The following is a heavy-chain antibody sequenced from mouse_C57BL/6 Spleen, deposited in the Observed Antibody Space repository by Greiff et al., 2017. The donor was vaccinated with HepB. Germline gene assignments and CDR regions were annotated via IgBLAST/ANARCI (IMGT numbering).Heavy chain of an antibody. Sequence: EVKLQESGEGLVKPGGSLKLSCAASGFTFSSYAMSWVRQTPEKRLEWVAYISSGGDYIYYADTVKGRFTISRDNARNTLYLQMSSLKSEDTAMYYCTRGGYGSSYDAMDYWGQGTSVTVSS. V-gene: IGHV5-9-1*02. D-gene: IGHD1-1*01. CDR2: ISSGGDYI. CDR1: GFTFSSYA. J-gene: IGHJ4*01. CDR3: TRGGYGSSYDAMDY.